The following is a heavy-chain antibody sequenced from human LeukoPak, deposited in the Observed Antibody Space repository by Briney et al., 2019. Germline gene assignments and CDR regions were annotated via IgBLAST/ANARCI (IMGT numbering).Heavy chain of an antibody. Sequence: PGRSLRLSCAASGFTLSSYAMHWVRQAPGKGLEWVAVISYDGSNKYYADSVKGRFTISRDNSKNTLYLQMNSLRAEDTAVYYCARERGYSYGYINYWGQGTLVTVSS. D-gene: IGHD5-18*01. V-gene: IGHV3-30*01. CDR3: ARERGYSYGYINY. J-gene: IGHJ4*02. CDR2: ISYDGSNK. CDR1: GFTLSSYA.